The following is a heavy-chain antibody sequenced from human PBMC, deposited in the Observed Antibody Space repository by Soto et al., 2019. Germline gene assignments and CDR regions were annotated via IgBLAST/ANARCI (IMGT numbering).Heavy chain of an antibody. V-gene: IGHV3-15*07. J-gene: IGHJ3*02. D-gene: IGHD3-16*01. CDR3: TRSLRRDAFDI. Sequence: GGSLRLSCAASGFSFSNAWMNWVRQAPGKGLEWVGRIKSKTDGGTTDYAAPVKGRFSISRDDSKNTLYLQMNSLKTEDTAVYYCTRSLRRDAFDIWGQGTMVTVSS. CDR2: IKSKTDGGTT. CDR1: GFSFSNAW.